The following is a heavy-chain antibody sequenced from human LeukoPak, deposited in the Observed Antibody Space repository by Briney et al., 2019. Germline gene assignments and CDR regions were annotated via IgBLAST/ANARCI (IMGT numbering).Heavy chain of an antibody. V-gene: IGHV3-7*05. CDR3: ARGFDGYYGFDI. J-gene: IGHJ3*02. D-gene: IGHD5-24*01. CDR1: GFTLSIDW. CDR2: INQDGSEK. Sequence: GGSLRLSCEASGFTLSIDWISGGRQAPGKGLEWVANINQDGSEKYYVDSVTGRFTISRDNAKTSLYLQMNSLRVEDTAVYYCARGFDGYYGFDIWGQGTMVTVSS.